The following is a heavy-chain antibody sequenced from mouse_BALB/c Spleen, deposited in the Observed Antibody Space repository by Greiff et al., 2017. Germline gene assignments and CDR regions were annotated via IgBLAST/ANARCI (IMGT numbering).Heavy chain of an antibody. D-gene: IGHD1-1*01. V-gene: IGHV5-6-4*01. CDR3: TRESTGYWYFDV. CDR1: GFTFSSYT. J-gene: IGHJ1*01. CDR2: ISSGGSYT. Sequence: EVKVVESGGGLVKPGGSLKLSCAASGFTFSSYTMSWVRQTPEKRLEWVATISSGGSYTYYPDSVKGRFTISRDNAKNTLYLQMSSLKSEDTAMYYCTRESTGYWYFDVWGAGTTVTVSS.